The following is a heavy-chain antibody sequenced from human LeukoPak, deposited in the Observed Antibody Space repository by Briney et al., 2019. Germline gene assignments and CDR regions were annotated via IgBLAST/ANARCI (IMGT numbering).Heavy chain of an antibody. V-gene: IGHV4-4*09. CDR3: AGSDQSGVPAATFFDY. Sequence: SETLSLTCTVSGGSISSYYWSWIRQPPGKGLEWIGYIYTSGSTNYNPSLKSRVTISVDTSKNQLSLKLSSVTAADTAVYYCAGSDQSGVPAATFFDYWGQGTLVTVSS. J-gene: IGHJ4*02. D-gene: IGHD2-2*01. CDR1: GGSISSYY. CDR2: IYTSGST.